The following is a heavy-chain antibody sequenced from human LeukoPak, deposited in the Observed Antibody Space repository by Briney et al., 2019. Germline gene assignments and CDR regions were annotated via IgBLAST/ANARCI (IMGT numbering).Heavy chain of an antibody. CDR2: IKPDGSEK. J-gene: IGHJ4*02. D-gene: IGHD1-26*01. Sequence: PGGSLRLSCAASGFTFSSSWMSWVRQAPGKGLEWVTNIKPDGSEKYYVDSVKGRFTISRDNAKKSLYLQMNSLRAEDTALYCCARDTVGATDYWGQGTLVTVPS. CDR3: ARDTVGATDY. CDR1: GFTFSSSW. V-gene: IGHV3-7*01.